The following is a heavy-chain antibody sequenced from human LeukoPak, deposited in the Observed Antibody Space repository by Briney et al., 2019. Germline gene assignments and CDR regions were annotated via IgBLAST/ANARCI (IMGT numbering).Heavy chain of an antibody. D-gene: IGHD3-10*01. CDR1: GYTFTGYY. CDR3: AREAYDSGNFRTDYYYMDV. V-gene: IGHV1-2*02. CDR2: INPNSGGT. J-gene: IGHJ6*03. Sequence: ASVKVSCTASGYTFTGYYMHWVRQAPGQGLEWMGWINPNSGGTNYAQKFQGRVTVTRDTSISTAYMELSRLRSDDTAVYYCAREAYDSGNFRTDYYYMDVWGIGTTVTVSS.